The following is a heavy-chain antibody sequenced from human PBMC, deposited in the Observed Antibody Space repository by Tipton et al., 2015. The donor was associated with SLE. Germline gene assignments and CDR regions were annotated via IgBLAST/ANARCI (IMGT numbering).Heavy chain of an antibody. J-gene: IGHJ4*02. V-gene: IGHV4-34*01. CDR3: ARDQGYYFDY. Sequence: LRLSCAVYGGSFSGYYWSWIRQPQGKGLEWIGEINHSGSTNYDPSLKSRVTISVDTSKTQFSLKLSSVTAADTAVYYCARDQGYYFDYWGQGTLVTVSS. CDR2: INHSGST. CDR1: GGSFSGYY.